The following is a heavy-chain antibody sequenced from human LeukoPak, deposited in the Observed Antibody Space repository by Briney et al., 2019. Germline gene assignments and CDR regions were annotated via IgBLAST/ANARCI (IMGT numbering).Heavy chain of an antibody. CDR3: AKISRLGGSRH. D-gene: IGHD2-15*01. CDR1: GFTFSSYG. J-gene: IGHJ4*02. V-gene: IGHV3-30*18. Sequence: PGGSLRLSCAASGFTFSSYGMHWVRQAPGKGLEWVAVISYDGSNKYYADSVKGRFTISRDNSKNTLYLQMNSLRAEDTAVYYCAKISRLGGSRHWGQGTLVTVSS. CDR2: ISYDGSNK.